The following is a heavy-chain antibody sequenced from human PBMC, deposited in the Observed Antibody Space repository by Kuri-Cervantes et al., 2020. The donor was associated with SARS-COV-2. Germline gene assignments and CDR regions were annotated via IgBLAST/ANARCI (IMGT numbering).Heavy chain of an antibody. CDR3: ARGGAYGDYFHY. J-gene: IGHJ4*02. Sequence: GGSLRRSCAASGCTFSSSWMHWVRQAPGKGLVWVSRINSDGSSTSYADSVKGRFTISRDNAKNTLYLQMNSLRAEDTAVYYCARGGAYGDYFHYWGQGTLVTVSS. D-gene: IGHD4-17*01. V-gene: IGHV3-74*01. CDR2: INSDGSST. CDR1: GCTFSSSW.